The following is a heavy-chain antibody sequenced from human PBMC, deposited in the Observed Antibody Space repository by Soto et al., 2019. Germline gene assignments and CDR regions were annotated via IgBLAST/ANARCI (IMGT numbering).Heavy chain of an antibody. CDR3: AHGSRPDYYDSSGYQYFDY. J-gene: IGHJ4*02. V-gene: IGHV2-5*02. CDR2: IYWDDDK. CDR1: GFSLSTSGVG. Sequence: GSGPTLVNPTQTLTLTCTFSGFSLSTSGVGVGWIRQPPGKALEWLALIYWDDDKRYSPSLKSRLTITKDTSKNQVVLTMTNMDPVDTATYYRAHGSRPDYYDSSGYQYFDYWGQGTLVTVSS. D-gene: IGHD3-22*01.